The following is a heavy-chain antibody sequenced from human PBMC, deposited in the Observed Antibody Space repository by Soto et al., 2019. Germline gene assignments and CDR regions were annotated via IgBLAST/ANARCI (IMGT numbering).Heavy chain of an antibody. CDR3: AKATRLRYFDWLSFAEYFQH. CDR2: ISGSGGST. Sequence: EVQLLESGGGLVQPGGSLRLSCAASGFTFSSYAMSWVRQAPGKGLEWVSAISGSGGSTYYADSVKGRFTISRDNSKNTLYLHMNSLRADDTAVYYCAKATRLRYFDWLSFAEYFQHWGQGTLVTVSS. J-gene: IGHJ1*01. D-gene: IGHD3-9*01. V-gene: IGHV3-23*01. CDR1: GFTFSSYA.